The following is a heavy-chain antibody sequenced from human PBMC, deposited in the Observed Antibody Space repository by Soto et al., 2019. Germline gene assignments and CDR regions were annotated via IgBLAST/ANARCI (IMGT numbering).Heavy chain of an antibody. Sequence: SETLSLTCAVSGYSIASGYYWAWIRQSPGKGLEWIGSIYHAGSVYYNPSLYSRVAVSLDTSKNHFSLKLTSVTAADTAVYYCARTFDYYGMDVWGQGTTVTVS. V-gene: IGHV4-38-2*01. CDR1: GYSIASGYY. CDR2: IYHAGSV. CDR3: ARTFDYYGMDV. J-gene: IGHJ6*02.